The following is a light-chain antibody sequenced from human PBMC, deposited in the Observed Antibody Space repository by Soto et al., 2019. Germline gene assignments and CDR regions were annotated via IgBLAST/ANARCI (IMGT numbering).Light chain of an antibody. V-gene: IGLV1-40*01. CDR1: SSNIGAGYD. CDR2: GNS. Sequence: QSVLTPPPSVSGAPGQRVTISCTGSSSNIGAGYDVHWYQQLPGTAPKLLIYGNSNRPSGVPDRFSGSKSGTLASLAITGLQAEDEADYYCQSYDSGLSGYVFGTGTKVTVL. J-gene: IGLJ1*01. CDR3: QSYDSGLSGYV.